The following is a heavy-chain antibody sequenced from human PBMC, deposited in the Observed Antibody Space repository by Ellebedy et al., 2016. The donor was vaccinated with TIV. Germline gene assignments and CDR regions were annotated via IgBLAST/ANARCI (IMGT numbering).Heavy chain of an antibody. Sequence: GESLKISCAASGFTFSSYAMSWVRQAPGKGLEWVSAISGSGGSTYYADSVKGRFTISRDNSKNTLYLQMNSLRAEDTAVYYCAKDRGIIAARFDYWGQGTLVTVSS. V-gene: IGHV3-23*01. J-gene: IGHJ4*02. CDR1: GFTFSSYA. CDR2: ISGSGGST. D-gene: IGHD6-13*01. CDR3: AKDRGIIAARFDY.